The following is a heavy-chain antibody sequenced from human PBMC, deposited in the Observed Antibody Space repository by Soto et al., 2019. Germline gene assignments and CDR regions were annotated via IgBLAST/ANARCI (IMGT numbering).Heavy chain of an antibody. CDR1: GYTLTDLS. CDR3: ATDLGAAAYYFDY. D-gene: IGHD6-25*01. CDR2: FDPEDGET. V-gene: IGHV1-24*01. J-gene: IGHJ4*02. Sequence: ASVKVSCKVSGYTLTDLSMHWVRQAPGKGLEWMGGFDPEDGETIYAQKFQGRVTMTEDTSTDTAYMELSSLRSEDTAVYYCATDLGAAAYYFDYWGQGTLVTVSS.